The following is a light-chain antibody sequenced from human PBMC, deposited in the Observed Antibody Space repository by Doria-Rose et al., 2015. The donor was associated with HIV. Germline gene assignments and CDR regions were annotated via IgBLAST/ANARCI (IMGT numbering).Light chain of an antibody. Sequence: TQSPGTLSSSPGERATLSCRASQRVKSSYLAWYQQKPGQAPRLLIYDASTRATGIPDRFSGSGSGTDFTLTISGLEPEDVAVYYCQQYGTSRGTFGQGTRLEIK. J-gene: IGKJ5*01. CDR3: QQYGTSRGT. CDR1: QRVKSSY. V-gene: IGKV3-20*01. CDR2: DAS.